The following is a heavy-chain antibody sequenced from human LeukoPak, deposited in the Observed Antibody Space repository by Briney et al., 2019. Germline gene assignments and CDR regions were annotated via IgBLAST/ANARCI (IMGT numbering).Heavy chain of an antibody. J-gene: IGHJ4*02. V-gene: IGHV3-23*01. CDR2: ISDSGGNT. Sequence: PGGSLRLSCAASGFTFNTFALSWVRQAPGKGLEWVSGISDSGGNTNYAESVKGRFIISRDNSRNILYLQINSLRVEDTAVYYCAKPSGDYDYFGSWGQGTLVTVSS. D-gene: IGHD4-17*01. CDR1: GFTFNTFA. CDR3: AKPSGDYDYFGS.